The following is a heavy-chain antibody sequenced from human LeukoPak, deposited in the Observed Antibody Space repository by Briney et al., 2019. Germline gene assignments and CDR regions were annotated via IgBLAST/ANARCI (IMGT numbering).Heavy chain of an antibody. CDR1: GYTFTSYG. Sequence: GASVKVSCKASGYTFTSYGISWVRQAPGQGLEWMGWISAYNGNTNYAQKLQGRVTMTTDTSTSTAYMELRSLRSDDTAVYYCAAGKAAAGKWRVEPTPMEVTHYWGQGTLVTVSS. CDR3: AAGKAAAGKWRVEPTPMEVTHY. D-gene: IGHD6-13*01. V-gene: IGHV1-18*04. CDR2: ISAYNGNT. J-gene: IGHJ4*02.